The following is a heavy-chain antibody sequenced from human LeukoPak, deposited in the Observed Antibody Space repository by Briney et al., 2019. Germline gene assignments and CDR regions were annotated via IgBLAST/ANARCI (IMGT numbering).Heavy chain of an antibody. V-gene: IGHV4-39*07. J-gene: IGHJ6*03. CDR1: GGSISSSSYY. D-gene: IGHD3-3*01. CDR3: ARDLRGYDFWSGPALDYYMDV. CDR2: IYYSGST. Sequence: SETLSLTCTVSGGSISSSSYYWGWIRQPPGNGLEWIGSIYYSGSTYYNPSLKSRVTISVDTSKNQFSLKLSSVTAADTAVYYCARDLRGYDFWSGPALDYYMDVWGKGTTVTVSS.